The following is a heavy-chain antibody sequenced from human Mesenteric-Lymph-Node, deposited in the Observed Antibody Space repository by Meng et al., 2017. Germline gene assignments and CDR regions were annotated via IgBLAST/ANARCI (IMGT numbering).Heavy chain of an antibody. D-gene: IGHD1-26*01. CDR2: IYYSGST. CDR3: ARGQRSYSGSYPEWFDP. V-gene: IGHV4-30-4*01. Sequence: QVQLQESGPALVEHSQPLPLTCTGSVGSISSGDYYWSWIRQPPGKGLEWIGCIYYSGSTYYNPSLKGRVTISVDTSKNQFSLNLSSVTAADTAVYYCARGQRSYSGSYPEWFDPWGQGTLVTVSS. CDR1: VGSISSGDYY. J-gene: IGHJ5*02.